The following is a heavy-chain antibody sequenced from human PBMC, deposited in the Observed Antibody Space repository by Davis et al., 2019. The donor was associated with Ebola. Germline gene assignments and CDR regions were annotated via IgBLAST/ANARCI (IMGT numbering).Heavy chain of an antibody. D-gene: IGHD1-26*01. CDR1: GGPFRSAG. CDR2: IIHILGMT. CDR3: ARDQGVGASRIEH. J-gene: IGHJ1*01. V-gene: IGHV1-69*04. Sequence: AASVKVSCKASGGPFRSAGISWVRQAPGQGLEWMGRIIHILGMTDYAQKFQGRVIITADKSTNTAYMELHSLRSEDTALYYCARDQGVGASRIEHWGQGSLVIVSS.